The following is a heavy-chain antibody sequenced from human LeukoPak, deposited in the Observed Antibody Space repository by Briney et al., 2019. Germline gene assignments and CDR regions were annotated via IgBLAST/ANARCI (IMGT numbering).Heavy chain of an antibody. V-gene: IGHV4-4*02. CDR2: IYHSGST. CDR1: GGPNSSSNW. CDR3: ARDVRSQGAVAGFDY. Sequence: SGPLSLTCAVSGGPNSSSNWWGWVRQPPGKGLEWIGEIYHSGSTNYNPSLKSRVTISVDKSKNQFSLKLSSVTAADTAVYYCARDVRSQGAVAGFDYWRQGTLVTVSS. D-gene: IGHD6-19*01. J-gene: IGHJ4*02.